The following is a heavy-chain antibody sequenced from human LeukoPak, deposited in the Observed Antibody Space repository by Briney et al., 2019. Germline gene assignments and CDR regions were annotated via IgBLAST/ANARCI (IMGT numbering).Heavy chain of an antibody. CDR3: ARDDYSDSPTYYNGMDV. J-gene: IGHJ6*02. D-gene: IGHD4/OR15-4a*01. Sequence: PGGSLRLSCAASGFTFSAYTMNWVRQAPGKGLEWVSSMSGIGGFVHYAGSVKGRFTISRDNAKSSLYLQMNSLRAEDTAVYFCARDDYSDSPTYYNGMDVWGQGTAVTVSS. V-gene: IGHV3-21*01. CDR1: GFTFSAYT. CDR2: MSGIGGFV.